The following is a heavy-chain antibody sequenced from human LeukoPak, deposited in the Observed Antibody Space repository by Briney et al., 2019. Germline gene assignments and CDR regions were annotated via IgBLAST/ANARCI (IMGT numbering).Heavy chain of an antibody. D-gene: IGHD3-16*01. CDR1: GFSLSTSGVC. V-gene: IGHV2-70*11. CDR3: ARIGGNWFDP. CDR2: NDWDDDK. J-gene: IGHJ5*02. Sequence: ESGPTLVNPTQTLTLTCTFSGFSLSTSGVCVSWIRQPPGKALEWLARNDWDDDKYYSTSLRTRLTISKDTSKDQVVLTMTNMDPVDTATYYCARIGGNWFDPWGQGTLVTVSS.